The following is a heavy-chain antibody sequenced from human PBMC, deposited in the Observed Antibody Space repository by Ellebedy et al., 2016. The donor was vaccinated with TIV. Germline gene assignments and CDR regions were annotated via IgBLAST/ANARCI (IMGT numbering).Heavy chain of an antibody. D-gene: IGHD1-26*01. J-gene: IGHJ3*02. V-gene: IGHV1-69*13. Sequence: SVKVSXKASRGTFSSYAISWVRQAPGQGLEWMGGIIPIFGIANYAQKFQGRVTITADESTSTAYMELSSLRSEDTAVYYCARSGSYPLQTDCCDAFDIWGQGTMVTVSS. CDR3: ARSGSYPLQTDCCDAFDI. CDR2: IIPIFGIA. CDR1: RGTFSSYA.